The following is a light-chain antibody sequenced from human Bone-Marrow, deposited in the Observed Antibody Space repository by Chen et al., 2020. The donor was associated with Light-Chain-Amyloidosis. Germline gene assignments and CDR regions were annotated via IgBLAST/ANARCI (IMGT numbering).Light chain of an antibody. V-gene: IGLV3-25*03. CDR3: QSADSSGTYEVI. CDR1: DLPTKY. Sequence: SYELTQPPSVSVSPGQTARITCSGDDLPTKYAYWYQQKPGQAPVLVIPRDTERPSGISELFSGASSGTTATLTSSGVRAEDEADYHCQSADSSGTYEVIFGGGTKLTVL. J-gene: IGLJ2*01. CDR2: RDT.